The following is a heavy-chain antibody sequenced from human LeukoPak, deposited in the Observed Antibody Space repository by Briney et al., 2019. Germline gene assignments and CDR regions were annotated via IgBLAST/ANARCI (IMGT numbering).Heavy chain of an antibody. V-gene: IGHV3-9*01. Sequence: QAGGSLRLSCAASGFTFDDYAMHWVRQAPGKGLEWVSGISWNSGSIGYADSVKGRFTISRDNSRNTLYLQMNSLTAEDTAVYYCAKGSSHWRDYYYFDYWGQGILVTVSS. D-gene: IGHD5-12*01. J-gene: IGHJ4*02. CDR3: AKGSSHWRDYYYFDY. CDR2: ISWNSGSI. CDR1: GFTFDDYA.